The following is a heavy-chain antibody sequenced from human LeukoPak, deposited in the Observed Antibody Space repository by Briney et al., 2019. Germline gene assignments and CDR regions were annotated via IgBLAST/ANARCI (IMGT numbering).Heavy chain of an antibody. Sequence: SETLSLTCTVSGGSVSGYYWSWIRQPPGKGPEYIGYIYSSGTTLYSPSLKSRVTISIDTSENHFSLKLSSVTAADTAVYYCARRDAVSVIRRGFDLWGQGTLVTVSS. CDR2: IYSSGTT. J-gene: IGHJ4*02. CDR1: GGSVSGYY. CDR3: ARRDAVSVIRRGFDL. V-gene: IGHV4-4*09. D-gene: IGHD2-21*02.